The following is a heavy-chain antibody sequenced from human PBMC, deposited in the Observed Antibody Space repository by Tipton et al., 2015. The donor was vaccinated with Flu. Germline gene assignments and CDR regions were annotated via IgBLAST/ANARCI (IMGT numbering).Heavy chain of an antibody. CDR1: GDSIGSPYF. D-gene: IGHD3-10*02. Sequence: LRLSCSVSGDSIGSPYFWGWIRQPPGKGLEWIGNVHQAGTTYYNPSLRSRVAISLDRPKNQFSLRLSSVTAADTAVYYCARHTGDSVRGVIDYWGQGTLVTVSS. CDR3: ARHTGDSVRGVIDY. J-gene: IGHJ4*02. CDR2: VHQAGTT. V-gene: IGHV4-38-2*01.